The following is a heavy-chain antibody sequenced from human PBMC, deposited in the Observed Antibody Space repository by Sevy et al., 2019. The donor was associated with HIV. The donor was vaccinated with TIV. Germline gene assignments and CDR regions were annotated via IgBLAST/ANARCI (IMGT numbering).Heavy chain of an antibody. D-gene: IGHD2-8*02. Sequence: GGSLRLSCAASGFTVSSNYMSWVRQAPGKGLEWVSVIYSGGSTYYADSVKGRFTISRDNSKNTLYLQMNSLRAEDTAVYYCARELVYYYYYYGMDVWGQGTTVTVSS. V-gene: IGHV3-53*01. CDR2: IYSGGST. CDR3: ARELVYYYYYYGMDV. CDR1: GFTVSSNY. J-gene: IGHJ6*02.